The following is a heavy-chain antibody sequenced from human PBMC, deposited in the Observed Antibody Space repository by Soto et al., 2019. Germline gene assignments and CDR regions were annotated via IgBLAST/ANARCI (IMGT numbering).Heavy chain of an antibody. CDR3: AQSDYDDNGWCDP. V-gene: IGHV1-69*02. J-gene: IGHJ5*02. CDR2: VIPFLGLT. CDR1: RGTFTTGT. Sequence: QVQLVQSGAEVTRPGSSVNVSGKASRGTFTTGTINGVRRAPGQGLEWMGAVIPFLGLTNYAQKFQVRVTITAEKSTSTAYMEVSSLRSEDTAVYYCAQSDYDDNGWCDPGGQGTLVTVSS. D-gene: IGHD4-17*01.